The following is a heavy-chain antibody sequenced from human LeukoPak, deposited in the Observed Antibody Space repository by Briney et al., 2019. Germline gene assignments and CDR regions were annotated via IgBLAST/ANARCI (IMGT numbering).Heavy chain of an antibody. D-gene: IGHD3-3*01. J-gene: IGHJ3*02. CDR2: ISGSGGIT. Sequence: PGGSLRLSCAASGFTFSSYAMSWVRQAPGKGLEWVSAISGSGGITYYADSVKGRFTISRDNSKNTLYLQMNSLRAEDTAVYYCAKDRDYDFWSGHAAFDIWGQGTMVTVSS. CDR1: GFTFSSYA. CDR3: AKDRDYDFWSGHAAFDI. V-gene: IGHV3-23*01.